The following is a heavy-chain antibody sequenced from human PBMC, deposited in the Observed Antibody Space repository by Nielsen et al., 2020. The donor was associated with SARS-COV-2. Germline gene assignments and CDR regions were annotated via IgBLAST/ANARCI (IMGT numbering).Heavy chain of an antibody. CDR2: LSSSGGST. CDR1: GFTFNIYA. D-gene: IGHD3-10*01. V-gene: IGHV3-23*01. CDR3: AKDGVVRGDALDL. J-gene: IGHJ3*01. Sequence: GESLKISCAASGFTFNIYAMAWVRRAPGRGLQWVTGLSSSGGSTYYTDSVKGRFTISRDNSKNTLYLEMHSLRVEDTAVYYCAKDGVVRGDALDLWGQGTTVTVSS.